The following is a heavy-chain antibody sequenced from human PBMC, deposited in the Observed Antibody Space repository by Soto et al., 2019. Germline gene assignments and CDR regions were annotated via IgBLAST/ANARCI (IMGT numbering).Heavy chain of an antibody. V-gene: IGHV3-23*01. CDR3: AKGFDFWSGPGDY. Sequence: HPGGSLRLSCAASGFTVSSNYMSWVRQAPGKGLEWVSVISGGGASTYYADSVKGRFTISRDNSKNTLYLQINNLRADDTALYYCAKGFDFWSGPGDYWGQGTLVTVSS. J-gene: IGHJ4*02. D-gene: IGHD3-3*01. CDR2: ISGGGAST. CDR1: GFTVSSNY.